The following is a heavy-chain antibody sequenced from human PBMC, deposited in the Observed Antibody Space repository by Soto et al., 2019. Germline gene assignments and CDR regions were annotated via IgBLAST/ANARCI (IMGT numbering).Heavy chain of an antibody. J-gene: IGHJ3*02. Sequence: EVQLLESGGGLVQPGGSLRLSCAASGFTFNSCAMTWVRQAPGKGLEWVSTISGSTSSTFYADSVTGRFTISRDNSKNRLYLQMDGLRAADTAVYYCANGYIVTTIADAFDIWGQGTMFAVSS. CDR3: ANGYIVTTIADAFDI. D-gene: IGHD5-12*01. CDR1: GFTFNSCA. CDR2: ISGSTSST. V-gene: IGHV3-23*01.